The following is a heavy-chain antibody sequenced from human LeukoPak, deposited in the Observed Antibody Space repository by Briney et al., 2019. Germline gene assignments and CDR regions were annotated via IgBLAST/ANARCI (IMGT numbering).Heavy chain of an antibody. V-gene: IGHV4-59*08. Sequence: SETLSLTCSVSGASISGYYWTWIRQAPGKGLEWIGYIYYSGSTKHNPSLKSRVTISADTSKNQLSLKLSSVTAADTAMYYCARRAGQWFGERIDFWGQGTMVTVSS. CDR1: GASISGYY. J-gene: IGHJ3*01. CDR3: ARRAGQWFGERIDF. CDR2: IYYSGST. D-gene: IGHD3-10*01.